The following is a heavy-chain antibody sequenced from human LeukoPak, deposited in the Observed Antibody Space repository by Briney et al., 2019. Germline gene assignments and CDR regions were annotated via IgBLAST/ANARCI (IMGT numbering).Heavy chain of an antibody. J-gene: IGHJ3*02. CDR1: GFTFSSYG. CDR2: ISYDGSNK. CDR3: AKVTRPTYYYDSSSAFDI. Sequence: PVRSLRLSCAASGFTFSSYGMHWVRQAPGKGLEWLAVISYDGSNKYYADSVKGRFTISRDNSKNTLYLKMNSLRAEDTAVYYCAKVTRPTYYYDSSSAFDIWGQGTMVTVSS. D-gene: IGHD3-22*01. V-gene: IGHV3-30*18.